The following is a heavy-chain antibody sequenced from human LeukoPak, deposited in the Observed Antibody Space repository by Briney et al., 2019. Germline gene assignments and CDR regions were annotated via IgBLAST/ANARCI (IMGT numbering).Heavy chain of an antibody. CDR1: GFTFSSSA. V-gene: IGHV3-66*04. Sequence: GGSLRLSCAASGFTFSSSAMSWVRQAPGKGLEWASVIHSGGSTYYADSVKGRFTISRDNSKNTLYLQMNSLTAEDTAVYYCARLYSGSYLYFDYWGQGTLVTVSS. D-gene: IGHD1-26*01. J-gene: IGHJ4*02. CDR3: ARLYSGSYLYFDY. CDR2: IHSGGST.